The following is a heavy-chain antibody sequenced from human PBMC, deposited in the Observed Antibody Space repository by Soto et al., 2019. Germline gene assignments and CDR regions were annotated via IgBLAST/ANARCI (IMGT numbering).Heavy chain of an antibody. CDR3: ARGPGTLLYYYYYYMDV. Sequence: GGSLRLSCAASGFTFSSYWMHWVRQAPGKGLVWVSRINSDGSSTSYADSVKGRFTISRDNAKNTLYLQMNSLRAEDTAVYYCARGPGTLLYYYYYYMDVWGKGTTVTVSS. J-gene: IGHJ6*03. CDR2: INSDGSST. V-gene: IGHV3-74*01. D-gene: IGHD3-10*01. CDR1: GFTFSSYW.